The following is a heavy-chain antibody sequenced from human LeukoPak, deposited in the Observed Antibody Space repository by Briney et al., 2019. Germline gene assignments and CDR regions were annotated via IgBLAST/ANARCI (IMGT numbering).Heavy chain of an antibody. CDR3: ASKRSEAYVYAFDI. D-gene: IGHD3-16*01. J-gene: IGHJ3*02. V-gene: IGHV3-30-3*01. Sequence: GGSLRLSCAASGFTFSSYAMHWVRQAPGKGLEWVAVISYDGSNKYYADSVKGRFTISRDNSKNTLYLQMNSLRAEDTAVYYCASKRSEAYVYAFDIWGQGTMVTVSS. CDR1: GFTFSSYA. CDR2: ISYDGSNK.